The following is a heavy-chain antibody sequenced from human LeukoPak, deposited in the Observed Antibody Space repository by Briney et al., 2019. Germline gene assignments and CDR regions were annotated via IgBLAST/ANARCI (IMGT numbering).Heavy chain of an antibody. V-gene: IGHV3-15*01. CDR3: TWLYSDAFNI. CDR1: GVPFTNAW. CDR2: IKGKSDGGTT. Sequence: PGGSLRLSCAVSGVPFTNAWMSWVRQAPGKGLEWVGRIKGKSDGGTTDYAAPVKGRFTISNDDSENTLYLQMNSLTTEDTAVYYCTWLYSDAFNIWGQGTMVTVSS. J-gene: IGHJ3*02. D-gene: IGHD2-15*01.